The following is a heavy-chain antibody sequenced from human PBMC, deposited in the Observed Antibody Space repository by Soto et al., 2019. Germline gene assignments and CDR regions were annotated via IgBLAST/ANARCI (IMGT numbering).Heavy chain of an antibody. V-gene: IGHV1-69*12. D-gene: IGHD5-12*01. Sequence: QVLLVQSGAEVKKPGSSVKVSCKASGGTFNSYAFSWVRQAPGQGLEWMGGIIPIFGTPNYAQKFQGRVTITADESTSTAYMELSGLISEDTAVYYCASRSENGYNYDFDYWGQGTLVTVSS. CDR2: IIPIFGTP. J-gene: IGHJ4*02. CDR1: GGTFNSYA. CDR3: ASRSENGYNYDFDY.